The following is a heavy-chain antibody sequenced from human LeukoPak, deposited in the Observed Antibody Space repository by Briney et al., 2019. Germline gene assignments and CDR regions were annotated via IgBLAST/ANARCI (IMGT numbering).Heavy chain of an antibody. J-gene: IGHJ4*02. Sequence: PSETLSLTCSVSGGSVSGRSYYWGWIRQPPGKGLEWIGSVYFSGSTYYNPSLKSRVTISVDTSKNQFSLKLSSVTAADTAVYYCARVKSSYYFDYWGQGTLVTVSS. CDR3: ARVKSSYYFDY. D-gene: IGHD6-6*01. CDR2: VYFSGST. CDR1: GGSVSGRSYY. V-gene: IGHV4-39*07.